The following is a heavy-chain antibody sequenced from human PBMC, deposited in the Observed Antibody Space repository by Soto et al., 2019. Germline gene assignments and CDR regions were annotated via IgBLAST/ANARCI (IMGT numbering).Heavy chain of an antibody. Sequence: QLLESGGGLVQPGGSLRLSCAASGFTFGNYAMSWVRQAPGKGLEWVSAISGSGRSTYYADSVKGRFTISRDNSKNTLYLQVNSLRAEDTAVYYCAKDRMGPLRGFDYWGQGTLVTVSS. CDR3: AKDRMGPLRGFDY. D-gene: IGHD1-26*01. J-gene: IGHJ4*02. CDR2: ISGSGRST. V-gene: IGHV3-23*01. CDR1: GFTFGNYA.